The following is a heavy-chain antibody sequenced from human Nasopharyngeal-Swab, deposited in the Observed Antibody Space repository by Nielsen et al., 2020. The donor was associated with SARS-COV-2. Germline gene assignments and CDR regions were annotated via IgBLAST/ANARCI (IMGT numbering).Heavy chain of an antibody. D-gene: IGHD4-23*01. CDR3: ANHCNSFVFDP. CDR2: IKSETDGGTT. CDR1: GFTFSNAW. J-gene: IGHJ5*02. V-gene: IGHV3-15*01. Sequence: GGSLRLSCAASGFTFSNAWMSWVRQAPGKGLEWVGRIKSETDGGTTDYAAPVKGRCTISRDDSKNMLYLQMNSLKTEDTAVYYCANHCNSFVFDPWGQGTLVTVSS.